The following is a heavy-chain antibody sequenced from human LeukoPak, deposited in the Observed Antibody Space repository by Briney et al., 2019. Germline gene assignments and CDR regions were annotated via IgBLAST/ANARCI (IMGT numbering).Heavy chain of an antibody. Sequence: SQTLSLTCAISGDSVSSNSAAWNWLRQSPSRGLEWLGRTYYRSKWYNDYAVSVKSRITINPDTSKNQFSLQLNSVTPEDTAVYYCASSSSSSWYPNWFDPWGQGTLVTVSS. V-gene: IGHV6-1*01. CDR1: GDSVSSNSAA. CDR2: TYYRSKWYN. J-gene: IGHJ5*02. CDR3: ASSSSSSWYPNWFDP. D-gene: IGHD6-13*01.